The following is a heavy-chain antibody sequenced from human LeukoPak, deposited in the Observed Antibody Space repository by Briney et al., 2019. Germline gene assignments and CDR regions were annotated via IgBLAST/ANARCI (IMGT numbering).Heavy chain of an antibody. Sequence: SETLSLTCTVSGGSISSGGYYWSWIRQHPGKGLEWIGYIYYSGSTYYNPSLKSRVTISVDTSKSQFSLKLSSVTAADTAVYYCARLRRDGYKGPQHPFDYWGQGTLVTVSS. CDR1: GGSISSGGYY. D-gene: IGHD5-24*01. CDR3: ARLRRDGYKGPQHPFDY. CDR2: IYYSGST. V-gene: IGHV4-31*03. J-gene: IGHJ4*02.